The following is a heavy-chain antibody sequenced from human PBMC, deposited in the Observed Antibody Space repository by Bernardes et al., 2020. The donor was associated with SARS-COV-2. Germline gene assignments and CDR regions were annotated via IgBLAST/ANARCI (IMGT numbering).Heavy chain of an antibody. CDR3: AREGYYDSSGYYHHDAFDI. J-gene: IGHJ3*02. Sequence: LTCTVSGGSVSSYYWSWIRQPPGKGLEWIGYIFHSGSINYNPSLKSRLTISVDTSKNQFSLKLSSATAADTAVYYCAREGYYDSSGYYHHDAFDIWGQGTMVTVSS. V-gene: IGHV4-59*02. CDR2: IFHSGSI. D-gene: IGHD3-22*01. CDR1: GGSVSSYY.